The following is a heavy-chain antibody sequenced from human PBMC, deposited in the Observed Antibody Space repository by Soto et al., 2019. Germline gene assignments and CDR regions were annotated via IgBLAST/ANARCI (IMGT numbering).Heavy chain of an antibody. Sequence: SETLSLTCTVSGDSIISGDYYWSWIRQTPGKGLEWIGYIYYSGDTNYNPSLKSRVIISVDTSKNQFSLKLSSVTAADTAVYYCARDKRITIFGVVIEGDPTDYYGMDVWGQGTTVTVSS. V-gene: IGHV4-30-4*01. CDR1: GDSIISGDYY. CDR3: ARDKRITIFGVVIEGDPTDYYGMDV. D-gene: IGHD3-3*01. CDR2: IYYSGDT. J-gene: IGHJ6*02.